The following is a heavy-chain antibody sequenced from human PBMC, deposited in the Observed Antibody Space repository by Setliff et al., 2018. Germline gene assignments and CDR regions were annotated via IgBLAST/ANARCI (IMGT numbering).Heavy chain of an antibody. Sequence: SETLSLTCAVSGGSISSSNWWSWVRQPPGKGLEWIGSIYYSGSTYYNPSLKSRVTISVDTSKNQFSLKLSSVTAADTAVYYCARLWNLGAFDIWGQGTMVTVSS. V-gene: IGHV4-4*02. D-gene: IGHD1-7*01. J-gene: IGHJ3*02. CDR1: GGSISSSNW. CDR2: IYYSGST. CDR3: ARLWNLGAFDI.